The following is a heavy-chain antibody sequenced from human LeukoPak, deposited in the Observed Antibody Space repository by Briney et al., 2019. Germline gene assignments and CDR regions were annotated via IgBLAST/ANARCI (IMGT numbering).Heavy chain of an antibody. CDR1: GFIFRNYG. V-gene: IGHV3-23*01. CDR3: AKARYYDSSGYAPNFDY. J-gene: IGHJ4*02. Sequence: GGSLILSCAASGFIFRNYGMNWVRQAPGKGLEWVSAISGSGGSTYYADSVKGRFTISRDNSKNTLYLQMNSLRAEDTAVYYCAKARYYDSSGYAPNFDYWGQGTLVTVSS. D-gene: IGHD3-22*01. CDR2: ISGSGGST.